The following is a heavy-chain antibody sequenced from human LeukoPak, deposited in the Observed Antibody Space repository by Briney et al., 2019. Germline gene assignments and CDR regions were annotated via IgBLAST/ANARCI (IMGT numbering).Heavy chain of an antibody. J-gene: IGHJ5*02. CDR2: ISTYNGNT. Sequence: ASVKVSCKSSGYTSSIYGISWMRQAPGQGLEWMGWISTYNGNTNYAQKFHGRVTMTTDTSTSTAYMELRSLRSDDTAVYYCARDVPGSIGTTARFDPWGQGTLVTVSS. CDR3: ARDVPGSIGTTARFDP. V-gene: IGHV1-18*01. CDR1: GYTSSIYG. D-gene: IGHD1-1*01.